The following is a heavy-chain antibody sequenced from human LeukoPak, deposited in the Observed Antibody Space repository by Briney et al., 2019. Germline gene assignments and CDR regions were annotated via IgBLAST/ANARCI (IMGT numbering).Heavy chain of an antibody. Sequence: SETLSLTCAVYGGSFSGYYWSWMRQPPGKGLEWIGEINHSGSTNYNPSPKSRVTISVDTSKNQFSLKLSSVTAADTAVYYCARGGRVNYYYYMDVWGKGTTVTVSS. J-gene: IGHJ6*03. CDR1: GGSFSGYY. V-gene: IGHV4-34*01. CDR2: INHSGST. CDR3: ARGGRVNYYYYMDV. D-gene: IGHD3-10*01.